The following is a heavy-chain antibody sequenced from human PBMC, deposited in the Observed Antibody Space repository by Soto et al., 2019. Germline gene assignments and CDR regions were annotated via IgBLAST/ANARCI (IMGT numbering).Heavy chain of an antibody. CDR1: GFMFGSYW. J-gene: IGHJ4*02. CDR2: IKRDGSEK. Sequence: EVQLVESGGGLVQPGGSLRLSCTASGFMFGSYWMTWVRHVPGKGLQWVANIKRDGSEKYYVDFVKGRFTISRDNADNSAFLDINNLRVDDTATYYCSRVRATDYEIDYWGQGALVTVSS. V-gene: IGHV3-7*03. D-gene: IGHD4-17*01. CDR3: SRVRATDYEIDY.